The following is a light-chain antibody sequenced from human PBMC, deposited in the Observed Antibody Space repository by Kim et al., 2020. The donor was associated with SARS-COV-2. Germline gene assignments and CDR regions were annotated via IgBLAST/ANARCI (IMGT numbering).Light chain of an antibody. CDR2: DTN. J-gene: IGLJ3*02. CDR3: AAWDDSLSGQRV. V-gene: IGLV1-44*01. CDR1: SSNIGKTT. Sequence: QRVTISLSGSSSNIGKTTVNWYQQVPGKAPKLLIFDTNQRPSGVPDRFSASKSGTSASLAISGLQSEDEADYYCAAWDDSLSGQRVFGGGTQLTVL.